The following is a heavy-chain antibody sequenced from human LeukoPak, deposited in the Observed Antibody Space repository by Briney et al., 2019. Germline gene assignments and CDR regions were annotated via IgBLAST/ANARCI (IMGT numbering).Heavy chain of an antibody. J-gene: IGHJ6*03. Sequence: SETLSLTCAVYGGSFSGYYWSWIRQPPGKGLEWIGEINHSGSTNYNPSLKSRVTISVDTSKNQFSLKLSSVTAADTAVYYCARGIWRYYYYMDVWGKGTTVTVSS. CDR3: ARGIWRYYYYMDV. CDR2: INHSGST. V-gene: IGHV4-34*01. CDR1: GGSFSGYY. D-gene: IGHD3-16*01.